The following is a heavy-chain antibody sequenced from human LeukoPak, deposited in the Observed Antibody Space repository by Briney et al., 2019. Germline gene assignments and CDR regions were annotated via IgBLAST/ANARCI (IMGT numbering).Heavy chain of an antibody. D-gene: IGHD1-7*01. Sequence: GGSLRLSCAASGFTFSNYWMSWARQAPGKGLQWVANIKQDGSEKYYVDCVKGRFTISRDNAKKSLYLQMNSLRAEDTAVYYCARDDDWNYEDYWGQGTLVTVSS. CDR3: ARDDDWNYEDY. CDR2: IKQDGSEK. J-gene: IGHJ4*02. V-gene: IGHV3-7*01. CDR1: GFTFSNYW.